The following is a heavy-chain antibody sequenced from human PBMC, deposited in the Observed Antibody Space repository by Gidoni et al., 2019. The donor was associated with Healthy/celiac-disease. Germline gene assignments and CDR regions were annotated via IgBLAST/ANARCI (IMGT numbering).Heavy chain of an antibody. CDR2: LSWHSGST. V-gene: IGHV3-9*01. J-gene: IGHJ6*02. Sequence: EVQLVESGGGSVQPGRSLRLSCAASGVTFDDYGMDGVRPAPGKGLEGVSALSWHSGSTGYADSVKGRFTISRDNAKSFLYLPMNSLRTEVTALYYCATGQFRYYYLMDVWGQGTTVTVSS. CDR1: GVTFDDYG. CDR3: ATGQFRYYYLMDV.